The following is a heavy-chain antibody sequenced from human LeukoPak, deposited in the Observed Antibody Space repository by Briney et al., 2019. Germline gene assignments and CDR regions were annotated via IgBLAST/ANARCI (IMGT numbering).Heavy chain of an antibody. V-gene: IGHV4-34*01. D-gene: IGHD4-23*01. Sequence: PSETLSLTCAVYGGSFSGYYWSWIRQPPGKGLEWIGEINHSGSTNYNPSLKSRVTISVDTSKNQFSLKLSSVAAADTAVYYCARSRGPGNHFFDYWGQGALVTVSS. CDR1: GGSFSGYY. CDR2: INHSGST. CDR3: ARSRGPGNHFFDY. J-gene: IGHJ4*02.